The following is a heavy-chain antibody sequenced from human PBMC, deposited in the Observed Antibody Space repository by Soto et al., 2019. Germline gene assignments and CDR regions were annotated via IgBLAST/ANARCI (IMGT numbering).Heavy chain of an antibody. J-gene: IGHJ4*02. CDR3: ASTYYNASSGPFDY. CDR2: IYYSGTT. CDR1: GGSISSYY. Sequence: SETLSLTCTVAGGSISSYYWSWIRQPPGKGLEWIGYIYYSGTTYYSPSLESRVTISVDMSENQFSLKLNSVTAADTAVYYCASTYYNASSGPFDYWGQGTLVTVSS. V-gene: IGHV4-59*12. D-gene: IGHD3-22*01.